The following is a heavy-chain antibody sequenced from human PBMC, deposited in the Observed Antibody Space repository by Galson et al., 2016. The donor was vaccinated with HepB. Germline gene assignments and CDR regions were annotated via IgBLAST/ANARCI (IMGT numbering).Heavy chain of an antibody. CDR2: ISASSGTI. J-gene: IGHJ6*02. Sequence: SLRLSCAASGFRFSDYNMNWVRQAPGRGLEWVAYISASSGTIYYADSVKGRFTISRDNANNSLSLQMNSLRAEDTAFYYCARPYTYYFGSGSYFDVLHYGIDGWGQGNTVTGSS. D-gene: IGHD3-10*01. V-gene: IGHV3-48*01. CDR3: ARPYTYYFGSGSYFDVLHYGIDG. CDR1: GFRFSDYN.